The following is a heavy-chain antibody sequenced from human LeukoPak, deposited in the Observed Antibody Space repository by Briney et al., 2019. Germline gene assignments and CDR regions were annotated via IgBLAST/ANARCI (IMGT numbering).Heavy chain of an antibody. CDR2: IKQDGSEK. D-gene: IGHD3-3*01. CDR3: ARVTGDYDFWSGPYYYYYMDV. Sequence: GGSLRLPCAASGFTFSSYWMSWVRQAPGKELEWVANIKQDGSEKYYVDSVKGRFTISRDNAKNSLYLQMNSLRAEDTAVYYCARVTGDYDFWSGPYYYYYMDVWGKGTTVTVSS. J-gene: IGHJ6*03. V-gene: IGHV3-7*01. CDR1: GFTFSSYW.